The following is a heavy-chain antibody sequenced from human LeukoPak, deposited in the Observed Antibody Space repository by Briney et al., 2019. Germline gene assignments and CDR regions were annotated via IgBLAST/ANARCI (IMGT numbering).Heavy chain of an antibody. V-gene: IGHV4-30-2*01. J-gene: IGHJ4*02. CDR3: ARGIAVAGLDY. CDR2: IYHSGST. CDR1: GDSISSGGYS. D-gene: IGHD6-19*01. Sequence: SETLSLTCAVSGDSISSGGYSWSWIRQPPGKGLEWIGYIYHSGSTYYNPSLESRVTMSLDRPKTPSSLKLSSVTAADTAVYYCARGIAVAGLDYWGQGTLVSVSS.